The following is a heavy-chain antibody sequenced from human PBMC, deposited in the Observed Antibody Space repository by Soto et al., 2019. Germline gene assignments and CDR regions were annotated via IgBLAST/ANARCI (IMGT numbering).Heavy chain of an antibody. D-gene: IGHD6-13*01. J-gene: IGHJ5*02. V-gene: IGHV3-23*01. CDR3: AKDRRYSSPGVNWFDP. Sequence: GGSLRLSCAASGFTFSSYAMSWVRQAPGKGLEWVSAISGSGGSTYYADSVKGRFTISRDNSKNTLYLQMNSLRAEDTAVYYCAKDRRYSSPGVNWFDPWGQGTLVTVSS. CDR2: ISGSGGST. CDR1: GFTFSSYA.